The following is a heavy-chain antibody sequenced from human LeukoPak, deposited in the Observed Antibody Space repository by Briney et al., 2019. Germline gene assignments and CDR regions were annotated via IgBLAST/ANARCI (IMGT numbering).Heavy chain of an antibody. CDR3: ARDAGFCGGGTCYQGY. D-gene: IGHD2-15*01. J-gene: IGHJ4*02. CDR2: ISGSNSYI. CDR1: GFTFSSYT. Sequence: GGSLRLSCAASGFTFSSYTMHWIRQAPGKGLEWVSSISGSNSYIFYADSVKGRFTVSRDNSKNTLYLQMNSLRAEDTAVYYCARDAGFCGGGTCYQGYWGQGTLVTVSS. V-gene: IGHV3-21*04.